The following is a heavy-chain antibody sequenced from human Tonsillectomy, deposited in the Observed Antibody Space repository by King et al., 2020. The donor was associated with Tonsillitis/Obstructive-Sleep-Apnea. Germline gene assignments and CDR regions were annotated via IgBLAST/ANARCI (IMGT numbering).Heavy chain of an antibody. CDR3: ARDYYYGSGNFDY. J-gene: IGHJ4*02. V-gene: IGHV3-21*01. CDR2: ISTTGDYI. Sequence: VQLVESGGGLVKPGGSLRLSCAASGFTFGSYSMNWVRQAPGKGLEWVSSISTTGDYIYYADSVKGRFTGSRDNAKNSLYLQMNSLRAEDTAVYDCARDYYYGSGNFDYWGQGTLVTVSS. CDR1: GFTFGSYS. D-gene: IGHD3-10*01.